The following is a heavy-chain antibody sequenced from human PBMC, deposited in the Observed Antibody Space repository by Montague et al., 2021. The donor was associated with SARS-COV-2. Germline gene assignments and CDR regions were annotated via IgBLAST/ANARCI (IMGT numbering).Heavy chain of an antibody. V-gene: IGHV3-66*01. CDR1: GFTVSSNY. Sequence: SLRLSCAASGFTVSSNYMSWVRQAPGKGLEWVSVIYSGGSTYYADSVKGRFTISGDNSKNTLYLQMNSLRAEDTAVYYCARGYYDSSGYYATVGVHWGQGTLVTVSS. D-gene: IGHD3-22*01. CDR2: IYSGGST. CDR3: ARGYYDSSGYYATVGVH. J-gene: IGHJ4*02.